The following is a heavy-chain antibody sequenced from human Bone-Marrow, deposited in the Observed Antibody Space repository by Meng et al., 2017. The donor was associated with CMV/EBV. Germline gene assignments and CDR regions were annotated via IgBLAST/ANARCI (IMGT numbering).Heavy chain of an antibody. J-gene: IGHJ5*02. Sequence: GGSLRLSCAASGFTFSSYAMSWVRQAPGKGLEWVSAISGSGGSTYYADSVKGRFTISRDNSKNTLYLQMNSLRAEDTAVYYCARDYTDYDILTGYYISWFDPWGQGTLVTVSS. CDR2: ISGSGGST. CDR3: ARDYTDYDILTGYYISWFDP. D-gene: IGHD3-9*01. CDR1: GFTFSSYA. V-gene: IGHV3-23*01.